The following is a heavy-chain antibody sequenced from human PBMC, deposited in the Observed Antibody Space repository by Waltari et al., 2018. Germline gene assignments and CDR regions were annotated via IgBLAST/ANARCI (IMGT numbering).Heavy chain of an antibody. CDR3: ARDRLGYCSGGSCHYFDY. D-gene: IGHD2-15*01. Sequence: QVQLQESGPGLVKPSETLSLTCTVSGGSISSHYWSWIRQPPGKGLEWIGYIYYSGSTNYNPSLKSRVTISVDTSKNQFSLKLSSVTAADTAVYYCARDRLGYCSGGSCHYFDYWGQGTLVTVSS. J-gene: IGHJ4*02. V-gene: IGHV4-59*11. CDR1: GGSISSHY. CDR2: IYYSGST.